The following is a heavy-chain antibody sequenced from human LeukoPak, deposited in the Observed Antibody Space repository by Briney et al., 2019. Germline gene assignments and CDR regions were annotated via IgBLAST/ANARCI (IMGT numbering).Heavy chain of an antibody. CDR2: IVGSGSST. V-gene: IGHV3-23*01. CDR1: GFPFSSYE. CDR3: AKDGSNDWRWGAFDV. D-gene: IGHD2-15*01. J-gene: IGHJ3*01. Sequence: GGSLSLSCAGSGFPFSSYEMNWVRQAPGKGLEWVSSIVGSGSSTFYADSVKGRFSISRDNSKHTLYLQMNTLRADDTAVYYCAKDGSNDWRWGAFDVWGQGTMVTVSS.